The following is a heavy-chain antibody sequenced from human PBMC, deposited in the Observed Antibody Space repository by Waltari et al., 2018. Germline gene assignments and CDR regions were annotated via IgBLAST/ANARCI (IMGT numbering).Heavy chain of an antibody. CDR1: GGTFSSYA. Sequence: QVQLVQSGAEVKQHGSSVKVSCKAPGGTFSSYAISLVPQAPGPGLEWMGGIIPIFGTANYAQKFQGRVTITADESTSTAYMELSSLRSEETAVYYCASGGNSNYYYGMDVWGQGTTVTVSS. CDR2: IIPIFGTA. D-gene: IGHD2-21*02. CDR3: ASGGNSNYYYGMDV. J-gene: IGHJ6*02. V-gene: IGHV1-69*01.